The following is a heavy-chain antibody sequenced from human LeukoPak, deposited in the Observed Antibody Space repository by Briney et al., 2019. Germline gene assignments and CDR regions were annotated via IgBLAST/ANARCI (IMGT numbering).Heavy chain of an antibody. Sequence: GGSLRLSCAASGFTFSSYGMHWVRQAPGKGLEWVAVIWYDGSNKYYADSVKGRFTISRDNSKNTLYLQMNSLRAEDTAVYYCARGPRLRGVVIYYYGMDVWGQGTTVTVSS. V-gene: IGHV3-33*01. D-gene: IGHD3-3*01. CDR3: ARGPRLRGVVIYYYGMDV. J-gene: IGHJ6*02. CDR1: GFTFSSYG. CDR2: IWYDGSNK.